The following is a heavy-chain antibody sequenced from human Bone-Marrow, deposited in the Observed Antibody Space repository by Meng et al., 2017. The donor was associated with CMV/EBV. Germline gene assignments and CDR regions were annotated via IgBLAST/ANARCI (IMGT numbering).Heavy chain of an antibody. J-gene: IGHJ5*02. CDR2: INPNSGGT. Sequence: ASVKVSCKASGYTFTGYYMHWVRQAPGQGLEWMGWINPNSGGTNYAQKFQGRVTMTRDTSISTAYMELSRLRSDDTAVYYWARDRLNNRGGRQLLLGFNWFDPWGQGTLVTFSS. CDR1: GYTFTGYY. CDR3: ARDRLNNRGGRQLLLGFNWFDP. D-gene: IGHD2-2*01. V-gene: IGHV1-2*02.